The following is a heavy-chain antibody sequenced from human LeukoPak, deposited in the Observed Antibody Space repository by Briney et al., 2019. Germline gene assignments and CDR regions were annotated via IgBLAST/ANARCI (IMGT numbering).Heavy chain of an antibody. CDR1: GGTFSSYA. J-gene: IGHJ5*02. CDR3: ASAQRPYCSGGSCSSHWFDP. D-gene: IGHD2-15*01. V-gene: IGHV1-69*05. CDR2: IIPIYGTA. Sequence: ASVKVSCKASGGTFSSYAISWVRQAPGQGLEWMGGIIPIYGTANYAQKFQGRVTITTDESTSTAYMERCSLRSENTAVYYCASAQRPYCSGGSCSSHWFDPWGQGTLVTVSS.